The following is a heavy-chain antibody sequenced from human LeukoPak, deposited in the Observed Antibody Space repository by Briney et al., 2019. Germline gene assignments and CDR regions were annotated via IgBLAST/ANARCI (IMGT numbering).Heavy chain of an antibody. CDR2: IYYSGST. V-gene: IGHV4-59*08. D-gene: IGHD3-10*01. CDR1: GGSISSY. J-gene: IGHJ6*02. Sequence: TPSETLSLTCTVSGGSISSYWSWIRQPPGKGLEWIGYIYYSGSTNYNPSLKSRVTISVDTSKNQFSLRLSSVTAADTAVYYCARQSYTAYYYYGMDVWGQGTTVTVSS. CDR3: ARQSYTAYYYYGMDV.